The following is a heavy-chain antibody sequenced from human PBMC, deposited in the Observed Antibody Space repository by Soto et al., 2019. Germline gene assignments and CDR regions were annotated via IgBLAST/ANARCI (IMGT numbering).Heavy chain of an antibody. V-gene: IGHV3-23*01. CDR3: AKDRKRMDV. CDR2: ITPSSAST. J-gene: IGHJ6*02. CDR1: GFTFSSYG. Sequence: PGGSLRLSWAASGFTFSSYGMSWVRQAPGKGLEWVSVITPSSASTFYADSVKGRFTISRDNSKNMLYLQMNSLRAEDTAVYYCAKDRKRMDVWGQGTTVTVSS.